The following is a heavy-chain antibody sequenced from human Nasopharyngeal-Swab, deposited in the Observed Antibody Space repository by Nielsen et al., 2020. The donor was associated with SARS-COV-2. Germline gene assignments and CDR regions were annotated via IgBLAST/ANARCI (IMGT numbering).Heavy chain of an antibody. V-gene: IGHV1-69*01. J-gene: IGHJ4*02. CDR2: IIPIFGTA. CDR3: ARDSPRPRAHQFDY. CDR1: GGTFCSYA. Sequence: SVLVSCTASGGTFCSYAISWVRQAPGQGLEWTGGIIPIFGTANYAQKFQGRVTITADESTSTDYMELSSLRSEYTDVSYCARDSPRPRAHQFDYWGQGTLVTVSS.